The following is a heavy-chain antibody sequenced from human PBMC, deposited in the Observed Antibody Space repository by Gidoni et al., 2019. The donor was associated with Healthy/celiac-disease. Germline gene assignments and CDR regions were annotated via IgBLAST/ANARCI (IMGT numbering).Heavy chain of an antibody. D-gene: IGHD3-10*01. Sequence: VQLVESGGGVVQPGRSLRRSCAASGFTFSSYGMHWVRQAPGKGLEWVAVIWYDGSNKYYADSVKGRFTISRDNSKNTLYLQMNSLRAEDTAVYYCASITMVRGADIWGQGTMVTVSS. CDR2: IWYDGSNK. V-gene: IGHV3-33*01. CDR1: GFTFSSYG. J-gene: IGHJ3*02. CDR3: ASITMVRGADI.